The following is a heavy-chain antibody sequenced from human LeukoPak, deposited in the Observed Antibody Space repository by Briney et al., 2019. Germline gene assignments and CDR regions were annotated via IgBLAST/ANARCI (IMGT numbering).Heavy chain of an antibody. J-gene: IGHJ6*02. CDR1: GGSISSYY. D-gene: IGHD1-26*01. V-gene: IGHV4-59*08. CDR2: IYYSGST. Sequence: SETLSLTCTVSGGSISSYYWSWIRQPPGKGLEWIGYIYYSGSTNYNPSLKSRVTISVDTSKNQFSLKLSSVTAADTAVYYCASHGLVGATTPYYYYGMDVWGQGTMVTVSS. CDR3: ASHGLVGATTPYYYYGMDV.